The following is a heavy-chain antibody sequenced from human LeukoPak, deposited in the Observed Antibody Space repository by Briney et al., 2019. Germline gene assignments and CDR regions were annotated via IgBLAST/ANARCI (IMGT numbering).Heavy chain of an antibody. D-gene: IGHD1-26*01. CDR2: IYYSGST. V-gene: IGHV4-59*01. CDR1: GGSISSYY. CDR3: ARDDSGHYYYYGMDV. Sequence: SETLSLTCTVSGGSISSYYWSWIRQPPGKGLEWIGYIYYSGSTNYNPSLKSRVTISVDTSKNQFSLKLSSVTAADTAVYYCARDDSGHYYYYGMDVWGQGTTVTVSS. J-gene: IGHJ6*02.